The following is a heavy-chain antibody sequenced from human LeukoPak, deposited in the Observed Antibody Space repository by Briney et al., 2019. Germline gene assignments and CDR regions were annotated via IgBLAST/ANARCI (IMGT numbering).Heavy chain of an antibody. D-gene: IGHD6-19*01. CDR2: ISGSGDSA. CDR3: ARDPHPSSGWYVATSGVDY. V-gene: IGHV3-23*01. CDR1: GFTFSRFP. Sequence: GGSLRLSCAVSGFTFSRFPMNWVRQAPGKGLEWVSRISGSGDSADYADSVKGRFTISRDNSKNTLYLQMNSLRAEDTAVYYCARDPHPSSGWYVATSGVDYWGQGTLVTVSS. J-gene: IGHJ4*02.